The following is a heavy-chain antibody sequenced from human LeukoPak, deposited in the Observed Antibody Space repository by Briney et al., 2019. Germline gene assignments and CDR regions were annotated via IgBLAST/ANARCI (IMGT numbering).Heavy chain of an antibody. CDR3: VKDWRNYYDSSGLTDDY. V-gene: IGHV3-23*01. CDR1: GFTFSSYA. CDR2: ISGSGGST. Sequence: GGSLRLSCAASGFTFSSYAMSWVRQAPGKGLEWVSAISGSGGSTYYADSVKGRFTISRDNSKNTLYLQMNSLRAEDTAVYYCVKDWRNYYDSSGLTDDYWGQGTLVTVSS. J-gene: IGHJ4*02. D-gene: IGHD3-22*01.